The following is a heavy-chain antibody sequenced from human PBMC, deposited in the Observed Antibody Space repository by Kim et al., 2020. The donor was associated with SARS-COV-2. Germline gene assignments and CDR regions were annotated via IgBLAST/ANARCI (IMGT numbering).Heavy chain of an antibody. J-gene: IGHJ6*02. V-gene: IGHV4-39*01. CDR1: GGSISSSSYY. Sequence: SETLSLTCTVSGGSISSSSYYWGWIRQPPGKGLEWIGSIYYSGSTYYNPSLKSRVTISVDTSKNQFSLKLSSVTAADTAVYYCARRNLNYYYYYGMDVWGQGTTVTVSS. CDR2: IYYSGST. CDR3: ARRNLNYYYYYGMDV.